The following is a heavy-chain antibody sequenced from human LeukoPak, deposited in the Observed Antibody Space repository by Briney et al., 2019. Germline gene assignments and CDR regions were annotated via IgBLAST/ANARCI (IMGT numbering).Heavy chain of an antibody. CDR3: AKTRLGNPGAFDI. D-gene: IGHD3-10*01. J-gene: IGHJ3*02. CDR1: GFTFSSYA. Sequence: GGSLRLSCTASGFTFSSYAMSWVRQAPGKGLEWVSAISGSGGITYYADSVKGRFTISRDNSKNTLYLQMNSLRAEDTAVYYCAKTRLGNPGAFDIWGQGTMVTASS. CDR2: ISGSGGIT. V-gene: IGHV3-23*01.